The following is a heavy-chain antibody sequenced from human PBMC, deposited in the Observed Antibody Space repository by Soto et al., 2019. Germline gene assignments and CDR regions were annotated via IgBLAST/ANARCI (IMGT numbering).Heavy chain of an antibody. J-gene: IGHJ6*02. V-gene: IGHV1-18*01. Sequence: QVQLVQSGAEVKKPGASVKVSCKASGYTFTSYGISWVRQAPGQGIEWMGWISAYNGNTNYAQKLQGRVTMTTDTSTSTAYMELRSLRSDDTAVYYCARKYSSSPYPPNYGMDVWGQGTTVTVSS. CDR2: ISAYNGNT. CDR3: ARKYSSSPYPPNYGMDV. CDR1: GYTFTSYG. D-gene: IGHD6-13*01.